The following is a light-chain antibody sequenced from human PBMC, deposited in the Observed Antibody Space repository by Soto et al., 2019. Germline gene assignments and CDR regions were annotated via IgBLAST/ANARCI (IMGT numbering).Light chain of an antibody. J-gene: IGKJ5*01. V-gene: IGKV3-15*01. CDR2: GAS. Sequence: EIVMTQSPATLSVSPGERATLSCRASEGVSTNLAWYQQKPGQGPRLLIYGASIRATGIPARFSGSGSETEFTLTISSLQSEDSAMYYCQQYGSSGGITFGHGTRLETK. CDR3: QQYGSSGGIT. CDR1: EGVSTN.